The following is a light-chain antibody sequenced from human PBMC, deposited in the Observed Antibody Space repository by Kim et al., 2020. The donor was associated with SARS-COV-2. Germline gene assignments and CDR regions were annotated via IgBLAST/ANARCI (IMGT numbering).Light chain of an antibody. V-gene: IGKV2-30*01. Sequence: PASISCMSSPSLASGDGNTCLNWFHQRPGQSPRRLIYKVSTRDSGVPDRFSGSGSGTDFTLLISRLEAEDVGVYYCMQGTHWPFTFGPGTKVDIK. J-gene: IGKJ3*01. CDR3: MQGTHWPFT. CDR1: PSLASGDGNTC. CDR2: KVS.